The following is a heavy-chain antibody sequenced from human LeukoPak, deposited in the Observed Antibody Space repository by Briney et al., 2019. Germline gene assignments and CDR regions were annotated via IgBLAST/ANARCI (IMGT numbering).Heavy chain of an antibody. D-gene: IGHD6-19*01. CDR1: GYTFTGYY. CDR2: INPNSGGT. V-gene: IGHV1-2*02. CDR3: ANVAVAGIWFDP. J-gene: IGHJ5*02. Sequence: ASVKVSCKASGYTFTGYYMHWVRQAPGQGLERMGWINPNSGGTNYAQKFQGRATMTRDTSISTAYMELSRLRSDDTAVYYCANVAVAGIWFDPWGQGTLVTVSS.